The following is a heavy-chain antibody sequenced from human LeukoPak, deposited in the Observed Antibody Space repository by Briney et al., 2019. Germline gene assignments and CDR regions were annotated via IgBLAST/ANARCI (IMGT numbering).Heavy chain of an antibody. Sequence: GASVKVSCKASGYTFTSYGISWVRQAPGQGLEWMGIINPSGGSTSYAQKFQGRVTMTRDTSTSTVYMELSSLRSEDTAVYYCVYPSGGRWDAFDIWGQGTMVTVSS. CDR3: VYPSGGRWDAFDI. J-gene: IGHJ3*02. D-gene: IGHD2-2*02. CDR1: GYTFTSYG. V-gene: IGHV1-46*01. CDR2: INPSGGST.